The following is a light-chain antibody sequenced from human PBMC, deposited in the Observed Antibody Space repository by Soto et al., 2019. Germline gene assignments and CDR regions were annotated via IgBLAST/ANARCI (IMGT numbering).Light chain of an antibody. CDR3: QQYGDSPLT. CDR2: GAS. J-gene: IGKJ4*01. CDR1: QTVSGSY. Sequence: VLTQSPGTLSLSPGDSATLSCRASQTVSGSYVAWYQQKPGQTPRLLIYGASSRATGIPDRFSGSGSGTDFTLTISRLEPEDFAVYHCQQYGDSPLTFGGGTKV. V-gene: IGKV3-20*01.